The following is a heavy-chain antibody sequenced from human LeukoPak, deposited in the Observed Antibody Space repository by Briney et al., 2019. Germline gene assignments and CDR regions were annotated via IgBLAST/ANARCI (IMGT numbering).Heavy chain of an antibody. Sequence: PSETLSLTCALSGGSISSGGYSWSWIRQPPGKGLEWIGYIYYSGSTYYNPSLKSRVTISVDTSKNQFSLKLSSVTAADTAVYYCARELDDYYGSGSYQKSGHYYYYYMDVWGKGTTVTISS. V-gene: IGHV4-30-4*07. CDR3: ARELDDYYGSGSYQKSGHYYYYYMDV. CDR2: IYYSGST. CDR1: GGSISSGGYS. D-gene: IGHD3-10*01. J-gene: IGHJ6*03.